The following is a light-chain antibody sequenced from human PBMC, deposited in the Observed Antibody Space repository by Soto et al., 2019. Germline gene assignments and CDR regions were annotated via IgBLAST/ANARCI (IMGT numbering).Light chain of an antibody. V-gene: IGLV2-14*01. CDR1: SGDVGGYNS. CDR2: DVS. CDR3: SSYTSTSHRYV. J-gene: IGLJ1*01. Sequence: QSALTQPASVSGSPGQSITISCTGTSGDVGGYNSVSWYQQHPGKAPKLMIYDVSNRPSGVSNRFSGSKSGNTASLTISGLQAEDESDYYCSSYTSTSHRYVFGTGTKVTVL.